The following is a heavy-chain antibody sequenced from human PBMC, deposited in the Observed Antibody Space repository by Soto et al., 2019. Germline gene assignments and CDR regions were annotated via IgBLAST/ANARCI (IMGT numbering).Heavy chain of an antibody. Sequence: ASVKVSCKASGYTFTGYYMHWVRQAPGQGLEWMGWINPNSGGTNYAQKFQGWVTMTRDTSISTAYMELSRLRSDDTAVYYCARGDSLRVGATHETDFAYWGQGTLVTVSS. CDR1: GYTFTGYY. CDR2: INPNSGGT. V-gene: IGHV1-2*04. D-gene: IGHD1-26*01. J-gene: IGHJ4*02. CDR3: ARGDSLRVGATHETDFAY.